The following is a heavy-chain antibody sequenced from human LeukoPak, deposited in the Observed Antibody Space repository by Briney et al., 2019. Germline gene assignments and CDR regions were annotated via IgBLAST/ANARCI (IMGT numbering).Heavy chain of an antibody. CDR3: ARDLQVGQWLGDNAFDI. V-gene: IGHV3-30-3*01. CDR1: GFTFSSYA. CDR2: ISYDGSNK. D-gene: IGHD6-19*01. Sequence: GRSLRLSCAASGFTFSSYAMHWVRQAPGKGLEWVAVISYDGSNKYYADSVKGRFTNSRDDSKNTLYLQMNSLRAEDTAVYYCARDLQVGQWLGDNAFDIWGQGTMVTVSS. J-gene: IGHJ3*02.